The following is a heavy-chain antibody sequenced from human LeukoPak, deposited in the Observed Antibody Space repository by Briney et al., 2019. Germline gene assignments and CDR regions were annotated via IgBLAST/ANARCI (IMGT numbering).Heavy chain of an antibody. CDR1: GGSISSGGYP. J-gene: IGHJ3*02. Sequence: SETLSLTCAVSGGSISSGGYPWSWIRQPPGKGLEWIGYIYHSGSTYYNPSLKSRVTISVDRSKNQFSLKLSSVTAADTAVYYRARGVDYAGPPRGDAFDIWGQGTMVTVSS. D-gene: IGHD4-17*01. CDR3: ARGVDYAGPPRGDAFDI. CDR2: IYHSGST. V-gene: IGHV4-30-2*01.